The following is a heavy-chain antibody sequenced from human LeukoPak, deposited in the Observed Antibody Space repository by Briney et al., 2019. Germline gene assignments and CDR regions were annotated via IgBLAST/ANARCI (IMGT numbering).Heavy chain of an antibody. CDR2: MNPNSGNT. V-gene: IGHV1-8*03. J-gene: IGHJ4*02. Sequence: GASVKVSCKASGYTFTSYDINWVRQATGQGLEWMGWMNPNSGNTGYAQKFQSRVTITRNTSISTAYMELSSLRSEDTAVYYCALCSGGSCYRGFDYWGQGTLVTVSS. CDR3: ALCSGGSCYRGFDY. D-gene: IGHD2-15*01. CDR1: GYTFTSYD.